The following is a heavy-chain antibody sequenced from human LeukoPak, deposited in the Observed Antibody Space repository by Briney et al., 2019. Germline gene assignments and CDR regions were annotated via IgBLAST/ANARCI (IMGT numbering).Heavy chain of an antibody. CDR3: ARDLRAAAGTNWFDP. J-gene: IGHJ5*02. CDR2: IYYSGST. CDR1: GGSISSYY. V-gene: IGHV4-59*01. D-gene: IGHD6-13*01. Sequence: SETLSPTCTVSGGSISSYYWSWIRQPPGKGLEWIGYIYYSGSTNYNPSLKSRVTISVDTSKSQFSLKLSSVTAADTAVYYCARDLRAAAGTNWFDPWGQGTLVTVSS.